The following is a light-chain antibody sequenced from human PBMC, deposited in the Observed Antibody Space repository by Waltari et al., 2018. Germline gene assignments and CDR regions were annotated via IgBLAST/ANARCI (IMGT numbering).Light chain of an antibody. J-gene: IGKJ1*01. CDR1: RSVGRT. CDR3: QKYGTRPAT. V-gene: IGKV3-20*01. CDR2: EAS. Sequence: EIVLTQSPASLSLSPGDRATLSCRARRSVGRTLAWYQQRPGQAPRLLIYEASSRATGIPDRFSGSGSGTDFSLTISRLEPEDFAVYYCQKYGTRPATFGQGTKVEVK.